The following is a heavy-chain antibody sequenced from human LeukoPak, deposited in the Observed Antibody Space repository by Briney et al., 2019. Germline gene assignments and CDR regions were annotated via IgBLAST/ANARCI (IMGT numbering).Heavy chain of an antibody. J-gene: IGHJ6*03. Sequence: SETLSLTCPVSGGSISSYYWSWIRQPAGKGLEWIGRIYTSGSTNYNPSLKSRVTMSVDTSKNQFSLKLSSVTAADTAVYYCARRVTIFGVDRAYYYMDVWGKGTTVTVSS. D-gene: IGHD3-3*01. CDR2: IYTSGST. V-gene: IGHV4-4*07. CDR1: GGSISSYY. CDR3: ARRVTIFGVDRAYYYMDV.